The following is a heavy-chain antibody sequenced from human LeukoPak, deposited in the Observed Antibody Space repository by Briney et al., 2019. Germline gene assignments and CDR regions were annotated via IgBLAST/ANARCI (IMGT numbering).Heavy chain of an antibody. Sequence: GGSLRLSCAASGFTFSSYGMHWVRQAPGKGLEWAAVISYDGSNKYYADSVKGRFTISRDNSKNTLYLHMNSLRAEDTAVYYCAKVLSGLRYFDWLSDAFDIWGQGTMVTVSS. CDR3: AKVLSGLRYFDWLSDAFDI. CDR1: GFTFSSYG. V-gene: IGHV3-30*18. D-gene: IGHD3-9*01. J-gene: IGHJ3*02. CDR2: ISYDGSNK.